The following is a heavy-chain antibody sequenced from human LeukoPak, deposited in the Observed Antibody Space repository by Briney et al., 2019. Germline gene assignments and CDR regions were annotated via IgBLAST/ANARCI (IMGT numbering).Heavy chain of an antibody. CDR2: VFHSGST. J-gene: IGHJ4*02. CDR1: GVSISISHW. CDR3: ARKDGYSYGYYGY. V-gene: IGHV4-4*02. Sequence: SETLSLTCAVSGVSISISHWWSWVRQPPGKGLEWIAEVFHSGSTNYNPSLKSRVTISVDKSKNQFSLKLSSVTAADTAVYYCARKDGYSYGYYGYWGQGTLVTVSS. D-gene: IGHD5-18*01.